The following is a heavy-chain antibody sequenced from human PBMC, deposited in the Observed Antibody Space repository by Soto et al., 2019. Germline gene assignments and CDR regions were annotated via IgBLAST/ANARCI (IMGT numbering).Heavy chain of an antibody. CDR1: GFSLNNYG. CDR2: IWYDGVRQ. D-gene: IGHD2-2*02. CDR3: VRENTPPVFDS. Sequence: QVQLVESGGSVVQPGKSLRLSCVASGFSLNNYGVHWVRQAPGKGLEWVALIWYDGVRQNYVDSVRGRFTVSRDSATNTSYLQMNSLRAEDTAMYFCVRENTPPVFDSWGQGTLVTVTS. J-gene: IGHJ4*02. V-gene: IGHV3-33*01.